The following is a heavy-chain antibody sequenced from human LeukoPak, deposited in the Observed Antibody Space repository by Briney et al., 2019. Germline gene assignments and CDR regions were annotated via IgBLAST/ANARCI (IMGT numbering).Heavy chain of an antibody. J-gene: IGHJ4*02. CDR3: TTDSGAIYGDYFL. D-gene: IGHD4-17*01. CDR1: GFTFSSYE. Sequence: GGSLRLSCAASGFTFSSYEMNWVRQAPGKGLEWVSYISSSGSTIYYADSVKGRFTISRDNAKNSLYLQMNSLKTEDTAVYYCTTDSGAIYGDYFLWGQGTLVTVSS. CDR2: ISSSGSTI. V-gene: IGHV3-48*03.